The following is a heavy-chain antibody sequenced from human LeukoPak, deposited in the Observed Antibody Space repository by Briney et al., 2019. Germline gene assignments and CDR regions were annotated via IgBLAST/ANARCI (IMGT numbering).Heavy chain of an antibody. CDR2: IIPIFGTA. Sequence: SVKVSCKASGGTFSSYAISWVRQAPGQGLEWMGGIIPIFGTANYAQKFQGRVTITADESTSTAYMELSSLRSEDTAVYYCARGGDGYNLQTYFDYWGQGTPVTVSS. CDR3: ARGGDGYNLQTYFDY. J-gene: IGHJ4*02. V-gene: IGHV1-69*01. D-gene: IGHD5-24*01. CDR1: GGTFSSYA.